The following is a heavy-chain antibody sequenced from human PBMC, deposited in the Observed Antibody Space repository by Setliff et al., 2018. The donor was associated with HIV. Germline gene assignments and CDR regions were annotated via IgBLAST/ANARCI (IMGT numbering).Heavy chain of an antibody. Sequence: GGSLRLSCAASGFRFDDDTMHWVRQAPGKGLEWVSYISSRGRTIYYADSVKGRFTISRDNAKNSLYLQMNSLRAEDTAVYYCARDPTYSSSWYYFDYWGQGTLVTVSS. CDR1: GFRFDDDT. D-gene: IGHD6-13*01. J-gene: IGHJ4*02. CDR2: ISSRGRTI. CDR3: ARDPTYSSSWYYFDY. V-gene: IGHV3-11*01.